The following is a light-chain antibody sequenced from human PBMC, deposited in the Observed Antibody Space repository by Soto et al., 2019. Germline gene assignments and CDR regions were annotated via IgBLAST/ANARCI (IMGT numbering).Light chain of an antibody. CDR2: NND. Sequence: QSALTQAPSASGTPGQRVTISCSGTSSNIGSNTVNWYQQLPGTAPKLLIYNNDQRPSGVPDRFSGSKSGTSASLAIGGLQSEDEADYYCAVWDDSLNGWVFGGGTKLTVL. V-gene: IGLV1-44*01. CDR3: AVWDDSLNGWV. CDR1: SSNIGSNT. J-gene: IGLJ3*02.